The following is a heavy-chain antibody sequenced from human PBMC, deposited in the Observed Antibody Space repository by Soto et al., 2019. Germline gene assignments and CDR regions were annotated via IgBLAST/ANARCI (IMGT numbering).Heavy chain of an antibody. Sequence: SETLSLTCAVYGGSFSGYYWSWIRQPPGKGLEWIGYIYHSGSTYYNPSLKSRVTISVDRSKNQFSLKLSSVTAADTAVYYCGRYMEPYCSGGSCYSSLGFDPWGQGTLVTVSS. V-gene: IGHV4-34*01. J-gene: IGHJ5*02. CDR1: GGSFSGYY. D-gene: IGHD2-15*01. CDR2: IYHSGST. CDR3: GRYMEPYCSGGSCYSSLGFDP.